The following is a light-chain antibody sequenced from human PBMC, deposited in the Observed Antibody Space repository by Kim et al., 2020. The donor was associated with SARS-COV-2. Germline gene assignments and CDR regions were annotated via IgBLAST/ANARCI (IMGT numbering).Light chain of an antibody. CDR1: QSISND. V-gene: IGKV1-39*01. J-gene: IGKJ4*01. Sequence: DIQMTQSPSSLSASVGDRVTITCRASQSISNDLNWYQQIAGKAPKLVIYSTSNLESGVPSRFSGSGSGTDFTLTIDSLQPEDFATYYCQQSYSIPTFGGGTKVDIK. CDR3: QQSYSIPT. CDR2: STS.